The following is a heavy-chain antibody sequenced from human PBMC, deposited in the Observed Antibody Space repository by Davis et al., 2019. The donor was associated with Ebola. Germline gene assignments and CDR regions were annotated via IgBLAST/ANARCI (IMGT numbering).Heavy chain of an antibody. CDR3: AGNYDILTGTPFDY. CDR1: RLTFSSYA. Sequence: PGGSLRLSCAASRLTFSSYAMSWVRQAPGKGLEWVSVISGSGGSTYYADSVKGRFTISRDNSKNTLYLQMNSLRAEDTAVYYCAGNYDILTGTPFDYWGQGTLVTVSS. J-gene: IGHJ4*02. CDR2: ISGSGGST. V-gene: IGHV3-23*01. D-gene: IGHD3-9*01.